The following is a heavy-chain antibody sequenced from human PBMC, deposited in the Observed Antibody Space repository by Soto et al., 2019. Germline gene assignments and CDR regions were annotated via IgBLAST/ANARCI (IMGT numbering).Heavy chain of an antibody. D-gene: IGHD1-26*01. CDR2: IYYSGDT. J-gene: IGHJ6*02. Sequence: QLQLQESGPGLVRPSETLSLTCTVSGGSISSDSYYWGWIRQPPGKGLEWIGSIYYSGDTYYSSSLQSRGPLAVDTSRNQFYLTMRSVTAAHTAVFYCARHFSRGWVYHPGMDVWGQGTTVTVSS. CDR3: ARHFSRGWVYHPGMDV. V-gene: IGHV4-39*01. CDR1: GGSISSDSYY.